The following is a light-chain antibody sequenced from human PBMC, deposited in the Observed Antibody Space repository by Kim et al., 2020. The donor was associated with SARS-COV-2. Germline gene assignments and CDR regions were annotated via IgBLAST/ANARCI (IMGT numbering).Light chain of an antibody. CDR3: QEYNNWPALF. V-gene: IGKV3D-15*01. CDR2: GAS. Sequence: SPGDRVPLSCRASHSVKSNLAWYQQKPGQSPRLLIYGASIRATGIPARFTGSGSGTDFTLTINSLLSEDFGVYYCQEYNNWPALFFGGGTKVDIK. J-gene: IGKJ4*01. CDR1: HSVKSN.